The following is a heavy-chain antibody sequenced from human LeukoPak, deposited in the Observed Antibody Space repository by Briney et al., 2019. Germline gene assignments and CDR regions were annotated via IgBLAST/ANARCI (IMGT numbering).Heavy chain of an antibody. CDR1: GYTFTSDW. CDR2: IYPGDSDT. CDR3: ARRPNLDY. J-gene: IGHJ4*02. D-gene: IGHD2-8*01. V-gene: IGHV5-51*01. Sequence: GGSLKISCRASGYTFTSDWIAWVRQMPGKGLEWMGIIYPGDSDTRYSPSFQGQVTISADKSISTAYLQWSSLRASGTAMYYCARRPNLDYWGQGTLVTVSS.